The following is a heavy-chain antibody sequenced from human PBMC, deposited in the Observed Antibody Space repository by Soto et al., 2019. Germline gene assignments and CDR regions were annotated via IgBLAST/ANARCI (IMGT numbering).Heavy chain of an antibody. V-gene: IGHV3-23*01. J-gene: IGHJ4*02. CDR3: AKDLVEVTATGFDF. CDR1: GFTFSAYA. Sequence: GGSLRLSCATSGFTFSAYAMSWFRQAPGKGLEWVSTISGSGGTTYYAESVKGRFTISRDNSKNTLYLQMNSLRAEDTAVYYCAKDLVEVTATGFDFWGQGILVTVSS. CDR2: ISGSGGTT. D-gene: IGHD2-21*02.